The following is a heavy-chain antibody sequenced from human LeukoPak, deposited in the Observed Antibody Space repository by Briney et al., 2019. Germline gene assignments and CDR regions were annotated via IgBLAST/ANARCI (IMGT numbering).Heavy chain of an antibody. J-gene: IGHJ3*02. V-gene: IGHV2-5*02. CDR2: IYWDDDK. Sequence: ESGPTLVKPTQPLTLTCTFSGFSLSTSGVGVGWIRQPPGKALEWLALIYWDDDKRYSPSLKSRLTITKDTSKNQVVLTMTNMDPVDTATYYCAHRLDRDGCNLGAFDIWGQGTMVTVSS. D-gene: IGHD5-24*01. CDR1: GFSLSTSGVG. CDR3: AHRLDRDGCNLGAFDI.